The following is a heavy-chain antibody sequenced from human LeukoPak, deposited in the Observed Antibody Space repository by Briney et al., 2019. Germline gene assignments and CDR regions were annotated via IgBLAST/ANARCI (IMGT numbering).Heavy chain of an antibody. Sequence: SETLSLTCTVSGYYISSGYYWGWIRQPPGKGLEWIGSIYHSGSTYYNPSLKSRVTISVDTSKNQFSLKLSSVTAADTAVYYCARVQSYAYGFDYWGQGTLVTVSS. J-gene: IGHJ4*02. V-gene: IGHV4-38-2*02. D-gene: IGHD2-2*01. CDR3: ARVQSYAYGFDY. CDR1: GYYISSGYY. CDR2: IYHSGST.